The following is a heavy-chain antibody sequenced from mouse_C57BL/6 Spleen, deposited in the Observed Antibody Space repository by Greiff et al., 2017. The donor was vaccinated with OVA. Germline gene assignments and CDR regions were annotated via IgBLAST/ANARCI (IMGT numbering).Heavy chain of an antibody. CDR3: ARYGANYFDY. CDR1: GFTFTEYY. J-gene: IGHJ2*01. Sequence: EVQLMESGGGLVQPGGSLSLSCAASGFTFTEYYMSWVRQPPGKALEWLGFIRNKANGYTTEYSASVKGRFTISRDNSQSILYLQMNALRAEDSATYYCARYGANYFDYWGQGTTLTVSS. CDR2: IRNKANGYTT. V-gene: IGHV7-3*01. D-gene: IGHD3-1*01.